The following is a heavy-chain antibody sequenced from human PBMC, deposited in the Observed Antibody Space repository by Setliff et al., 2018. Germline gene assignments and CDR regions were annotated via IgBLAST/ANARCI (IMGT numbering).Heavy chain of an antibody. CDR2: INYRGST. CDR3: AGPNHFDY. Sequence: SETLSLTCAVYGGSFSSYYWSWIRQPPGKGLEWIGEINYRGSTNYDPSLKSRLTISVDTSKNQFSLKLSSVTAADTAMYYCAGPNHFDYWGQGTQVTVPQ. V-gene: IGHV4-34*01. CDR1: GGSFSSYY. J-gene: IGHJ4*02.